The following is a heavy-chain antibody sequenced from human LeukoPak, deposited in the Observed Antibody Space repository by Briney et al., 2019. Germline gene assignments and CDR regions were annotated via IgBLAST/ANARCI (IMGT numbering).Heavy chain of an antibody. J-gene: IGHJ4*02. CDR2: ITGSGGST. CDR1: GFTFSNYA. CDR3: AKWGDYDVLTGYYDPDY. D-gene: IGHD3-9*01. V-gene: IGHV3-23*01. Sequence: GGSLRLSCAASGFTFSNYAMSWVRQAPGKGLEWVSDITGSGGSTYYADSVKGRFTISRDNSKNTLYLQMNSLRAEDTAVYYCAKWGDYDVLTGYYDPDYWGQGTLVTVSS.